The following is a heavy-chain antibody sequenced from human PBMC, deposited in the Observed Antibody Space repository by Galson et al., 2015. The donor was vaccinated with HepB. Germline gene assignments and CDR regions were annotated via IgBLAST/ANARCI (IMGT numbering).Heavy chain of an antibody. CDR3: ASASSSSFVY. D-gene: IGHD6-6*01. CDR1: GYSFTSYW. J-gene: IGHJ4*02. Sequence: QSGAEVKKPGESLRISCKGSGYSFTSYWISWVRQIPGKGLEWMGTISPSDSYSSFSPSFQGHVTISVDKSFSTVYLQWSSLKASATAIYYCASASSSSFVYWGQGTVVTVSS. CDR2: ISPSDSYS. V-gene: IGHV5-10-1*01.